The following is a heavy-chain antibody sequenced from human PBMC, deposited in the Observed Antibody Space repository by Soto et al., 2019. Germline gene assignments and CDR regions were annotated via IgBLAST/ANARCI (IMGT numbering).Heavy chain of an antibody. CDR3: ARSGISLWFGELEGGIYFDY. D-gene: IGHD3-10*01. CDR1: GFTVSSNY. CDR2: IYSGGST. Sequence: GGSLRLSCAASGFTVSSNYMSWVRQAPGKGLEWVSVIYSGGSTYYADSVKGRFTISRDNSKNTLYLQMNSLRAEDTAVYYCARSGISLWFGELEGGIYFDYWGQGTLVTVSS. V-gene: IGHV3-66*01. J-gene: IGHJ4*02.